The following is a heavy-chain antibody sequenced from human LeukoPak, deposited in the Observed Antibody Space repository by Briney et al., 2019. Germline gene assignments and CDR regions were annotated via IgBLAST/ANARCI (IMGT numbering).Heavy chain of an antibody. CDR1: GGSISSGSYY. Sequence: KPSETLSLTCTVSGGSISSGSYYWSWIRQPAGKGLEWIGRIYTSGSTNYNPSLKSRVTISVDTSKNQFSLKLSSVTAADTAVYYCARDANYGSGTYDAFDIWGQGTMVTVSS. CDR2: IYTSGST. V-gene: IGHV4-61*02. J-gene: IGHJ3*02. CDR3: ARDANYGSGTYDAFDI. D-gene: IGHD3-10*01.